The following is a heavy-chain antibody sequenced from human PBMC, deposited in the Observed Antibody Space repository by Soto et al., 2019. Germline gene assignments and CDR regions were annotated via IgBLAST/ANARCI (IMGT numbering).Heavy chain of an antibody. CDR1: GYTFTRSG. J-gene: IGHJ6*02. CDR2: ISTYNGDT. V-gene: IGHV1-18*01. Sequence: ASVKVSCKASGYTFTRSGISWVRQAPGQGLEWMGWISTYNGDTNYAQTFQGRVTMTTDTSTSTVYMELRGLRSDDTAVYYCAREGVAPYYYYGMDVWGQGTLVTVSS. D-gene: IGHD5-12*01. CDR3: AREGVAPYYYYGMDV.